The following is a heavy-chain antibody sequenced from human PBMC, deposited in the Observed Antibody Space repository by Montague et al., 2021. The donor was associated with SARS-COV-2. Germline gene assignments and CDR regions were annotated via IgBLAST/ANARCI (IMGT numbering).Heavy chain of an antibody. CDR2: IFHSGHT. D-gene: IGHD3-10*01. CDR1: GASITTYY. CDR3: ARQPYLASAYYFDY. J-gene: IGHJ4*02. Sequence: SQCLSLACSVSGASITTYYWSWIRQAPGKGLEWIAYIFHSGHTNYNPSLRSRVAISIDTSRDQFSLSLTSITAADTAVYYCARQPYLASAYYFDYWGLGTLVTVSS. V-gene: IGHV4-59*01.